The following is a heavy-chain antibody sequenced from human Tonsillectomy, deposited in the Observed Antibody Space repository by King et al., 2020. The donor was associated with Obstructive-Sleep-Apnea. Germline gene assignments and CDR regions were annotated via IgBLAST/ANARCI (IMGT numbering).Heavy chain of an antibody. CDR2: MNPDGSYT. J-gene: IGHJ4*02. CDR3: ARDPSFGRLDY. CDR1: GFSFSHHW. V-gene: IGHV3-7*01. Sequence: VQLVESGGGSVQPGGSLRLSCEASGFSFSHHWMDWVRQAPGKGPEWLAIMNPDGSYTDYADSVKGRFTISRDNAKNSLYLQINTLRVEDTAVYYCARDPSFGRLDYWGQGPPVTVSS. D-gene: IGHD3-10*01.